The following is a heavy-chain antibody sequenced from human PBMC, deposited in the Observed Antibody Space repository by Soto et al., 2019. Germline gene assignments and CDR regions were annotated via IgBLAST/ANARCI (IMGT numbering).Heavy chain of an antibody. CDR3: ARTEYDILTGSPGGWFDP. D-gene: IGHD3-9*01. CDR2: IIPILGTA. J-gene: IGHJ5*02. CDR1: GGTFSSYA. Sequence: SVKVSCKASGGTFSSYAISLVRQAPGQGLEWMGGIIPILGTANYAQKFQGRVTITADKSTSTAYMELSSLRSEDTAVYYCARTEYDILTGSPGGWFDPWGQGTLVTVSS. V-gene: IGHV1-69*10.